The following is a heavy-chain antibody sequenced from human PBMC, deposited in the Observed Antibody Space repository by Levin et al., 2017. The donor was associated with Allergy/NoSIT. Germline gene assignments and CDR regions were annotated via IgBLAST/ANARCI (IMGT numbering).Heavy chain of an antibody. CDR1: GFTFSTYA. J-gene: IGHJ2*01. Sequence: PGGSLRLSCSASGFTFSTYAMHWVRQAPGKGLESLSTINNYGVTTYYADSVKGRFTISRDNSKNTLYLQMSSLRAEDTAVYYCVKDKSSSWSDFERCFDLWGRGTLVTVSS. CDR2: INNYGVTT. CDR3: VKDKSSSWSDFERCFDL. V-gene: IGHV3-64D*09. D-gene: IGHD6-13*01.